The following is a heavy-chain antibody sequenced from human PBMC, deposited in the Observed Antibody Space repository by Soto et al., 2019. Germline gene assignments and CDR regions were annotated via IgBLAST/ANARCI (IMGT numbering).Heavy chain of an antibody. J-gene: IGHJ4*02. CDR3: AHRQDRILFDY. Sequence: QITLKESGPTLVKPTQTLTLTCTFSGFSLSTSGVGVGWIRQPPGKALEWLALIYWDDDKRYSPSLKSTLTXTXXTSKHQVVLTMTNMDPVDTATYYCAHRQDRILFDYWGQGTLVTVSS. CDR2: IYWDDDK. CDR1: GFSLSTSGVG. D-gene: IGHD3-3*01. V-gene: IGHV2-5*02.